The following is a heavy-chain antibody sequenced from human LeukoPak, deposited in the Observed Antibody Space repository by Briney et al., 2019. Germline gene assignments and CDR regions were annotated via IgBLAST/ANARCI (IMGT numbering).Heavy chain of an antibody. CDR2: IKQDGSEE. D-gene: IGHD6-13*01. CDR1: GFTFNNYW. J-gene: IGHJ4*02. V-gene: IGHV3-7*01. Sequence: GGALRLSCAASGFTFNNYWMSWVRQAPGKGLEWVANIKQDGSEEYYVDSVKGRFTISRDNAKNSLYLQMNSLRAEDTAVYYCAKRGIAAAASFDYWGQGTLVTVSS. CDR3: AKRGIAAAASFDY.